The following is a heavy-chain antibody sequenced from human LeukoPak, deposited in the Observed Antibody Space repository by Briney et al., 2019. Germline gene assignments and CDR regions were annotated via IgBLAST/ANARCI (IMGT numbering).Heavy chain of an antibody. CDR1: GFIFSNYW. CDR2: SNGDGSDT. Sequence: GGSLRLSCAASGFIFSNYWMHWVRQSPGKGLVWVSRSNGDGSDTTYADSVKGRFAISRDNAKNSLYLQMNSLRAEDTAVYYCARDKDIVVVPAAKYWYFDLWGRGTLVTVSS. V-gene: IGHV3-74*01. J-gene: IGHJ2*01. D-gene: IGHD2-2*01. CDR3: ARDKDIVVVPAAKYWYFDL.